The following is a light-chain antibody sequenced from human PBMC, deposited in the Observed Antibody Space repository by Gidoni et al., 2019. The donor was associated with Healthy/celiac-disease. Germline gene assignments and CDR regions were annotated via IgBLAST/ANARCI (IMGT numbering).Light chain of an antibody. CDR2: GAS. Sequence: EIVLTQSPGTLALSPGERATLSCRASQSVSSSYLAWYQQKPGQAPRLLIYGASSRATGIPDRFSGSGAATDFTLTISRREPADFAVYYCQQYCSSPYTFGQGTKLEIK. V-gene: IGKV3-20*01. J-gene: IGKJ2*01. CDR1: QSVSSSY. CDR3: QQYCSSPYT.